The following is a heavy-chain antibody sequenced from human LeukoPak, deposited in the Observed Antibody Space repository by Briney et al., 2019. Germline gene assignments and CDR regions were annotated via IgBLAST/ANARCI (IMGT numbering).Heavy chain of an antibody. CDR3: AKGSIVAAAPYYYAMDV. D-gene: IGHD2-2*01. Sequence: PGGSLRLSCAASGFTVDDYTMQCVRQAPGRGLEWVSLLTWDGGRTDYADSVKGRFTISRDNCGRSLILQMNTLRTEDTALYYCAKGSIVAAAPYYYAMDVWGQGTTVTVSS. CDR2: LTWDGGRT. V-gene: IGHV3-43*01. CDR1: GFTVDDYT. J-gene: IGHJ6*02.